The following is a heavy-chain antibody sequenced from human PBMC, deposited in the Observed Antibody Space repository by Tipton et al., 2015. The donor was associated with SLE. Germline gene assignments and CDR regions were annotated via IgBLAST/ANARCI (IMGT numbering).Heavy chain of an antibody. CDR1: GFSFSSYY. CDR2: VYYSGST. V-gene: IGHV4-59*07. CDR3: ARLEDPFGIFGVPKGWFDP. Sequence: TLSLTCTVSGFSFSSYYWSWIRQPPGKGLEWIGYVYYSGSTNYNPSLTSRVSMSVDTSKNQFSLKLTSVTAADTAVYYCARLEDPFGIFGVPKGWFDPWGQGTLVTVSS. J-gene: IGHJ5*02. D-gene: IGHD3-3*02.